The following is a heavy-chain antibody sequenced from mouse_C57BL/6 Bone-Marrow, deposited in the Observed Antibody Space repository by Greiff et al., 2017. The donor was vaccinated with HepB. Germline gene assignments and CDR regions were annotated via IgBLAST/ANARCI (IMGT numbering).Heavy chain of an antibody. CDR1: GYTFTDYY. CDR3: ARDRYYGNYWFAY. CDR2: INPYNGGT. D-gene: IGHD2-1*01. V-gene: IGHV1-19*01. J-gene: IGHJ3*01. Sequence: VQLQQSGPVLVKPGASVKMSCKASGYTFTDYYMNWVKQSHGKSLEWIGVINPYNGGTSYNQKFKGKATLTVDKSSSTAYMELNSLTSEDSAVYYCARDRYYGNYWFAYWGQGTLVTVSA.